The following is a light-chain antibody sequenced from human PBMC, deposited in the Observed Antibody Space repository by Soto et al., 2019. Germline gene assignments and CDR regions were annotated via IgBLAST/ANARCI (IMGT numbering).Light chain of an antibody. Sequence: EIVMTQSPATLSVSPGERATLSCRASQSVSSNLAWYQQKPGQAPRLLIYGASTRATGIPARFSGSGSGTEFTLTISSLQSEHFAVYYCRQYNNWPPITFGQGTRLEIK. V-gene: IGKV3-15*01. CDR3: RQYNNWPPIT. CDR2: GAS. J-gene: IGKJ5*01. CDR1: QSVSSN.